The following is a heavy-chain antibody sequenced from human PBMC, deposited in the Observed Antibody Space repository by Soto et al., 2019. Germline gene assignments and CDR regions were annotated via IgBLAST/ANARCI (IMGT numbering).Heavy chain of an antibody. Sequence: ASVKVSCKASGYTFTGYYMHWVRQTPGQGLEWMGWINPNSGGTNYAQKFQGRVTMTRDTSISTAYMELSRLRSDDTAVYYCARDKEWLATQGVYYSYGMDVWGQGTTVTVSS. J-gene: IGHJ6*02. D-gene: IGHD6-19*01. CDR1: GYTFTGYY. CDR2: INPNSGGT. V-gene: IGHV1-2*02. CDR3: ARDKEWLATQGVYYSYGMDV.